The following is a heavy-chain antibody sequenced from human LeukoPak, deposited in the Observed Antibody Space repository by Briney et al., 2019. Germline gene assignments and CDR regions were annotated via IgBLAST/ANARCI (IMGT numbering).Heavy chain of an antibody. Sequence: GASVKVSCKASGYTFTGYYMHWVRQAPGQGLEWMGSINPNSGDTNYAQKFQGWVTMTRDTSISTAYMELSRLRSDDTAVYYCARVHYDILTGYYGYYFDYWGQGTLVTASS. V-gene: IGHV1-2*04. J-gene: IGHJ4*02. CDR3: ARVHYDILTGYYGYYFDY. D-gene: IGHD3-9*01. CDR1: GYTFTGYY. CDR2: INPNSGDT.